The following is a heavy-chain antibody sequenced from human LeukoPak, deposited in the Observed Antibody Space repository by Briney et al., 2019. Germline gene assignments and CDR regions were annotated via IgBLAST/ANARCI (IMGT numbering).Heavy chain of an antibody. CDR1: GGSISSYY. CDR2: IYYSGST. D-gene: IGHD2-8*02. J-gene: IGHJ4*02. Sequence: PSETLSLTCAVSGGSISSYYWGWIRQPPGKGLEWIGSIYYSGSTYYNPSLKSRVTISVDTSKNQFSLKLSSVTAADTAVYYCARVLVAGGDSWGQGTLVTVSS. V-gene: IGHV4-39*07. CDR3: ARVLVAGGDS.